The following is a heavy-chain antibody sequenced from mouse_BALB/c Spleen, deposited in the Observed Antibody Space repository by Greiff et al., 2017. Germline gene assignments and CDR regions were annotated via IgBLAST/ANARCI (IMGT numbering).Heavy chain of an antibody. J-gene: IGHJ4*01. V-gene: IGHV1S81*02. CDR3: ARGSMDY. CDR1: GYTFTSYW. Sequence: VQLQQPGAELVKPGASVKLSCKASGYTFTSYWMHWVKQRPGQGLEWIGEINPSNGRTNYNQKFKDKATLTADKSSSTAYMQLSSLTSEDSAVYYCARGSMDYWGQGTSVTVAS. CDR2: INPSNGRT.